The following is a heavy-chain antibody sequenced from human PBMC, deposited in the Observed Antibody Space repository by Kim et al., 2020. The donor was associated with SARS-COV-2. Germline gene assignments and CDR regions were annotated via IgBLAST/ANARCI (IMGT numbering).Heavy chain of an antibody. J-gene: IGHJ4*02. CDR3: ARAYAWVPNYFDY. CDR1: GGSISSGGYY. Sequence: SETLSLTCTVSGGSISSGGYYWSWIRQHPGKGLEWIGYIYYSGSTYYNPSLKSRVTISVDTSKNQFSLKLSSVTAADTAVYYCARAYAWVPNYFDYWGQGTLVTVSS. V-gene: IGHV4-31*03. CDR2: IYYSGST. D-gene: IGHD4-17*01.